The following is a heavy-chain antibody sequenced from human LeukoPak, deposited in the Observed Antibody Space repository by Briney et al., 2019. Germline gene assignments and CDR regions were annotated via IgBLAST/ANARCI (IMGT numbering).Heavy chain of an antibody. D-gene: IGHD2-2*01. V-gene: IGHV3-23*01. CDR3: AKDRRGCSGTSCYYRFDY. Sequence: GGSLRLSCAASGFTFSSYAMSWVRQAPGKGLEWVSAISYSGGSTYYADSVKGRFTISRDNSKNTVYLQMNSLRAEDTAVYYCAKDRRGCSGTSCYYRFDYWGQGTLVTVSS. CDR2: ISYSGGST. CDR1: GFTFSSYA. J-gene: IGHJ4*02.